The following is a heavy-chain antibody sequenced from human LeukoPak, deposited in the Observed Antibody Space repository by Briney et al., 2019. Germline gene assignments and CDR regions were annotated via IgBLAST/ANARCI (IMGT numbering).Heavy chain of an antibody. V-gene: IGHV4-39*01. CDR1: GGSISSTSYY. Sequence: SETLSLTCTVSGGSISSTSYYWGWIRQPPGKGLEWIGSIYYSGSTYYYPSLKSRVTISVDTSKNQFSLKLSSVTAADTAVYYCARRPRGYTYGYYFDYWGQGTLVTVSS. CDR3: ARRPRGYTYGYYFDY. CDR2: IYYSGST. D-gene: IGHD5-18*01. J-gene: IGHJ4*02.